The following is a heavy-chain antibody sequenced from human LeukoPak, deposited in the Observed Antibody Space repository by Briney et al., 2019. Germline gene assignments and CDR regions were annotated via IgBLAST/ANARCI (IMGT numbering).Heavy chain of an antibody. Sequence: ASETLSLTCAVYGGSFSGYYWSWIRQPPGKGLQWIGEINHSRSTNYNPSLKSRVTISVDTSKNQFSLKLSSVTAADTAVYYCARDRYYYDSSGPGVRFDPWGQGTLVTVSS. CDR1: GGSFSGYY. J-gene: IGHJ5*02. CDR2: INHSRST. D-gene: IGHD3-22*01. V-gene: IGHV4-34*01. CDR3: ARDRYYYDSSGPGVRFDP.